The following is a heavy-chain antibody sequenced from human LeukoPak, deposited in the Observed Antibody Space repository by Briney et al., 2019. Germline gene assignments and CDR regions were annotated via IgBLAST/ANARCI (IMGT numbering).Heavy chain of an antibody. CDR2: IYYSGST. D-gene: IGHD3-10*01. CDR1: GGCISSSSYY. CDR3: AREPSGGFGESYYFDY. Sequence: KSSETLSLTCTVSGGCISSSSYYWGWIRQPPGKGLEWMGSIYYSGSTYYNPSLKSRVTISVDTSKNQFSLKLSSVTAADTAVYYCAREPSGGFGESYYFDYWGQGTLVTVSS. J-gene: IGHJ4*02. V-gene: IGHV4-39*07.